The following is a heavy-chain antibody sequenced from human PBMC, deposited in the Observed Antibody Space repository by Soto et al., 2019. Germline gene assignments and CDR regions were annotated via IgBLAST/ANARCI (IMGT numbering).Heavy chain of an antibody. D-gene: IGHD3-16*01. CDR2: FDPEDGEA. V-gene: IGHV1-24*01. Sequence: ASVKVSCKLSGHTLTVLAIHWVRQAPGKGLEWMGGFDPEDGEAVYAQKFQGRVTMPEDTSTDTAYLELSSLRSEDTAVYYCSTDFSRGEWGRGTLVTVSS. J-gene: IGHJ4*02. CDR1: GHTLTVLA. CDR3: STDFSRGE.